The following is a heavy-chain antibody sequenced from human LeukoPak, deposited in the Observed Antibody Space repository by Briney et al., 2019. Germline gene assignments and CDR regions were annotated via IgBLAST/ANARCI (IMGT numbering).Heavy chain of an antibody. CDR3: ARINWNYFDY. CDR2: IYYSGNT. Sequence: SETLSLTCTVSGGSISSYYWSWVRQPPGKGLEWIGYIYYSGNTNYNPSLKSRLTMSADRSRNRFSLNLNSVTAADTAVYYCARINWNYFDYWGQGILVTVAS. D-gene: IGHD3-3*01. J-gene: IGHJ4*02. CDR1: GGSISSYY. V-gene: IGHV4-59*08.